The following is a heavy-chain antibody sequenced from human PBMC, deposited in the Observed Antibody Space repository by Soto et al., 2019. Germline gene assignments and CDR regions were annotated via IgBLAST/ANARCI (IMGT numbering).Heavy chain of an antibody. Sequence: PGGSLRLSCAASGFTFSSYAMYWVRQAPGKGLEWVSAISDRGDTTHYADSVKGRFTISRDTSKNTLYLQLNALRADDTAVYYCAKDKPGTTSFDYWGQGTLVTVSS. V-gene: IGHV3-23*01. CDR2: ISDRGDTT. J-gene: IGHJ4*02. D-gene: IGHD1-1*01. CDR1: GFTFSSYA. CDR3: AKDKPGTTSFDY.